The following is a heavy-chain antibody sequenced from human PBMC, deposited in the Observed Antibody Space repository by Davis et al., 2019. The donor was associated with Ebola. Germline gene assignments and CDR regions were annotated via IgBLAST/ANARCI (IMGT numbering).Heavy chain of an antibody. CDR1: GGTFTSYG. Sequence: AASVKVSCKASGGTFTSYGISWVRQAPGQGLEWMGWISAYNGNTNYAQKLQGRVTMTTDTSTSTAYMELRSLRSDDTAVYYCALPFGEFYYYGMDVWGQGTTVTVSS. V-gene: IGHV1-18*01. J-gene: IGHJ6*02. CDR3: ALPFGEFYYYGMDV. D-gene: IGHD3-10*01. CDR2: ISAYNGNT.